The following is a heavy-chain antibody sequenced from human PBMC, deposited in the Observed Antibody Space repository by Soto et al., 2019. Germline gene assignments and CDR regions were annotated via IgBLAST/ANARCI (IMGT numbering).Heavy chain of an antibody. CDR1: GGSISSGDYS. CDR3: ARSPGGTIAAAAPDY. J-gene: IGHJ4*02. CDR2: IYHSGST. Sequence: QLQLQESGSGLVKPSQTLSLTCAVSGGSISSGDYSWSWIRQPPGKGLEWIGYIYHSGSTYYNPSLKSRVTISVVRSKNQFSLKLSSVTAADTAVYYCARSPGGTIAAAAPDYWGQGTLVTVSS. V-gene: IGHV4-30-2*01. D-gene: IGHD6-13*01.